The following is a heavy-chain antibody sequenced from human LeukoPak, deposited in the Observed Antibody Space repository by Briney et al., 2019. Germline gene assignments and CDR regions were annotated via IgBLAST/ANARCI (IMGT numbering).Heavy chain of an antibody. CDR1: AGSISPDY. D-gene: IGHD2-8*01. V-gene: IGHV4-59*12. Sequence: SETLSLTCTVSAGSISPDYWSWIRQPPGKGLEWIGYIHYSGSTDYNPSLQSRVTMSVDTSKNQFSLNLFSVTAADTAVYYCARAVSGVLMVYAMNYYYYYYMDVWGKGTTVTVSS. CDR2: IHYSGST. CDR3: ARAVSGVLMVYAMNYYYYYYMDV. J-gene: IGHJ6*03.